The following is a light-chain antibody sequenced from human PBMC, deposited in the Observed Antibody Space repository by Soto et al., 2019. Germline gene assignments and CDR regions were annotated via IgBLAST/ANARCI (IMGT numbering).Light chain of an antibody. CDR2: GAS. Sequence: EIVMTQSPATLSVXPGERATLSCRASQSVSTNLAWYQQKPGQGPRLLIFGASTRAIGIPARFSGSGSGTDFTLTISSLQSEDFAVYYCQHYNELPLTFGGGTKVDIK. CDR1: QSVSTN. CDR3: QHYNELPLT. V-gene: IGKV3-15*01. J-gene: IGKJ4*01.